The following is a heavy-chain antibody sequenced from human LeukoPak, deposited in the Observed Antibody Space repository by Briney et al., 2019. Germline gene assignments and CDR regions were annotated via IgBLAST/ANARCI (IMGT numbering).Heavy chain of an antibody. CDR3: TREVGATTYVY. J-gene: IGHJ4*02. CDR1: GYIFSGSA. CDR2: IRSKANSYAT. Sequence: PGGSLRLSCAASGYIFSGSAMHWVRQASGKGLEWVGRIRSKANSYATAYAASVKGRFTISRDDSKNTAYLQMNSLKTEDTAVYYCTREVGATTYVYWGQGTLVTVSS. V-gene: IGHV3-73*01. D-gene: IGHD1-26*01.